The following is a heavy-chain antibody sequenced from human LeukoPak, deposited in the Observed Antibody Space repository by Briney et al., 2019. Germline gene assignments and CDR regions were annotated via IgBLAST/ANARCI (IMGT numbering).Heavy chain of an antibody. D-gene: IGHD2-15*01. V-gene: IGHV3-53*01. Sequence: GGSLRLSCAASGFTVSSNYMSWVRQAPGKGLEWVSVIYSGGSTYYADSVKGRFTISRDNSKNTLHLQMNSLRAEDTAVYYCAGRSSEYYYYYYMDVWGKGTTVTVSS. CDR3: AGRSSEYYYYYYMDV. CDR2: IYSGGST. J-gene: IGHJ6*03. CDR1: GFTVSSNY.